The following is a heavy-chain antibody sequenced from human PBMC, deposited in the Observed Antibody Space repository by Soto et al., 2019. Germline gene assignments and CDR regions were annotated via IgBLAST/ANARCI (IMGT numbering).Heavy chain of an antibody. J-gene: IGHJ4*02. CDR3: AIRGYSGYDFLYYFDY. CDR2: INHSGST. V-gene: IGHV4-34*01. D-gene: IGHD5-12*01. CDR1: GGSFSGYY. Sequence: QVQLQQWGAGLLKPSETLSLTCAVYGGSFSGYYWSWIRQPPGKGLEWIGEINHSGSTNYNPSLKIRGTISVDTSKKQFSLKLSSVTAADTAVYYCAIRGYSGYDFLYYFDYWGQGTLVTVSS.